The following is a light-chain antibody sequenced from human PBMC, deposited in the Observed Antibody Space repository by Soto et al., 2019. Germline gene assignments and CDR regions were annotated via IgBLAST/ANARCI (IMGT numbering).Light chain of an antibody. CDR3: QQSHSTYLT. J-gene: IGKJ4*01. Sequence: DIQMTQSPSSLSASVGDRVTITCRASQSISSSLNWYQQKPGKAPKLLIYAASSLQSGVPSRFSCSGSGTVFTLTISSLQPEYFATYYFQQSHSTYLTFGGGTKVESK. CDR2: AAS. CDR1: QSISSS. V-gene: IGKV1-39*01.